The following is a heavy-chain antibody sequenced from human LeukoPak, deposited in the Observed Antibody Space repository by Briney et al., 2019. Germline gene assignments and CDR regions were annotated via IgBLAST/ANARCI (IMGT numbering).Heavy chain of an antibody. V-gene: IGHV1-8*01. Sequence: LEWRGWMNPNSGNTGYAQKFQGRVTMTRNTSISTAYMELSSLRSEDTAVYYCARGQKSALTYGSGTYAYYFDYWGQGTLVTVSS. J-gene: IGHJ4*02. CDR2: MNPNSGNT. D-gene: IGHD3-10*01. CDR3: ARGQKSALTYGSGTYAYYFDY.